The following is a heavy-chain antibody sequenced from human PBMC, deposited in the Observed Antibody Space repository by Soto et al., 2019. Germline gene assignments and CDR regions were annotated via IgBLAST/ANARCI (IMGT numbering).Heavy chain of an antibody. J-gene: IGHJ4*02. V-gene: IGHV3-23*01. D-gene: IGHD6-19*01. CDR1: GFTFSNYA. CDR2: ISGSGGST. Sequence: EVQLLESGGGLVQPGGSLRLSCAASGFTFSNYAMNWVRQAPGKGLEWVSVISGSGGSTYYADSVKGRFTISRDNSKDTLYRQMTSLRAEDTAVYYCASRNSGWYFDYWGQGTLVTVSS. CDR3: ASRNSGWYFDY.